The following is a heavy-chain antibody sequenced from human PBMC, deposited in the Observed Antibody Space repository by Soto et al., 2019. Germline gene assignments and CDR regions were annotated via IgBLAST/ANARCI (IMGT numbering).Heavy chain of an antibody. V-gene: IGHV4-39*01. CDR2: VYYGGST. J-gene: IGHJ6*02. D-gene: IGHD3-22*01. CDR3: AGGDYYHSSGYYFYYDTMDV. CDR1: GSSISSSSYY. Sequence: PSETLSLTCTVSGSSISSSSYYWGWIRQPPGKGLEWIGNVYYGGSTYYNPSLKSRVTISVETSKSQFSLKLSSVTAADTAVYYCAGGDYYHSSGYYFYYDTMDVWGQGTTVTVSS.